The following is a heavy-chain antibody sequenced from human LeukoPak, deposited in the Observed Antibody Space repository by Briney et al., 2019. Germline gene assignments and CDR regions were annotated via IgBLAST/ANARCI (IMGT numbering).Heavy chain of an antibody. V-gene: IGHV1-8*01. CDR1: GYTFTSYD. CDR3: ARGLGFWVYYYYYGMDV. D-gene: IGHD3-10*01. Sequence: ASVKASCKASGYTFTSYDINWVRQATGQGLEWMGWMNPNSGNTGYAQKFQGRVTMTRNTSISTAYMELSSLRSEDTAVYYCARGLGFWVYYYYYGMDVWGQGTTVTVSS. CDR2: MNPNSGNT. J-gene: IGHJ6*02.